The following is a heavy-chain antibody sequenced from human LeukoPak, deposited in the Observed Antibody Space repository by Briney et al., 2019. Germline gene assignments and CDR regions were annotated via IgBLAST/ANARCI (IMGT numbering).Heavy chain of an antibody. CDR2: IIPIFGTA. CDR1: GGTFSSYA. J-gene: IGHJ3*01. V-gene: IGHV1-69*06. CDR3: ARTSADDYSWGTLGDAFDV. D-gene: IGHD3-16*01. Sequence: SVKVSCKASGGTFSSYAISWVRQAPGQGLEWMGGIIPIFGTANYAQKFQGRVTITADKSTSTAYMELSSLRSEDTAVYYCARTSADDYSWGTLGDAFDVWGRGTTVVVSS.